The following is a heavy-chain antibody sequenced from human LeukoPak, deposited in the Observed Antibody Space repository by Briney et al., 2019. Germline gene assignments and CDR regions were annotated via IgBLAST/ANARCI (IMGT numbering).Heavy chain of an antibody. D-gene: IGHD1-26*01. CDR2: IRYDGSNK. V-gene: IGHV3-30*02. CDR3: AKDRSGSYSQGLDY. Sequence: PGGSLRLSCAASGFTFSGYGMHWLRQAPGKGLEWVAFIRYDGSNKYYTDSVKGRFTISRDNSKNTLYLQMNSLRAEDTAVYYCAKDRSGSYSQGLDYWGQGTLVTVSS. J-gene: IGHJ4*02. CDR1: GFTFSGYG.